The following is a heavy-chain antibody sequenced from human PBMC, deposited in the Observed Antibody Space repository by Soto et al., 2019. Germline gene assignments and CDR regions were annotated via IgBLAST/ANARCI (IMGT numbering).Heavy chain of an antibody. V-gene: IGHV3-30-3*01. D-gene: IGHD3-3*01. CDR1: GFTFSSYA. Sequence: QVQLVESGGGVVQPGRSLRLSCAASGFTFSSYAMHWVRQAPGKGLEWVAVISYDGSNKYYADSVKGRFTISRDNSKXTXCLQLNSLRAEDTAVYYCARDKRDLRFLEWSYYFDYWGQGTLVTVSS. CDR2: ISYDGSNK. CDR3: ARDKRDLRFLEWSYYFDY. J-gene: IGHJ4*02.